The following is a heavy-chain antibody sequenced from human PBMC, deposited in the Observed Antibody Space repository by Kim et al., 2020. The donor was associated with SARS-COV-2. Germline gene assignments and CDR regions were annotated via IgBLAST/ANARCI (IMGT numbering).Heavy chain of an antibody. CDR3: ARGDKFDY. CDR2: SGST. D-gene: IGHD3-16*01. Sequence: SGSTYYNPFLKSRVTITVDTSKTQFSLKLSSVTAADTAVYYCARGDKFDYWGQGTLVTVSS. J-gene: IGHJ4*02. V-gene: IGHV4-30-2*05.